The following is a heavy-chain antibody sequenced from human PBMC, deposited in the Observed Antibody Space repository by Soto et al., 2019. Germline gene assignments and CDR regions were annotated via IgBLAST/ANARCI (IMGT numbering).Heavy chain of an antibody. J-gene: IGHJ4*02. CDR1: GGTFSSYA. CDR3: ASNSKRCAAQPETGYYFDY. D-gene: IGHD4-4*01. V-gene: IGHV1-69*06. Sequence: ASVKVSCKASGGTFSSYAISWVRQAPGQGLEWMGGIIPIFGTANYAQKFQGRVTITADKSTSTAYMELSSLRSEDTAVYYCASNSKRCAAQPETGYYFDYWGQGTLVTVSS. CDR2: IIPIFGTA.